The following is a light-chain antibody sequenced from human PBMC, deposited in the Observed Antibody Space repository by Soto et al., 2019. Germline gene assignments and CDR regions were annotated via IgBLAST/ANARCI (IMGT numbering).Light chain of an antibody. J-gene: IGKJ4*01. CDR3: QKYNGAPLA. V-gene: IGKV1-27*01. CDR2: DAS. CDR1: QGISIY. Sequence: DIQMNQSPSSLSASVGDRVTITCRASQGISIYFGWYQQKPGKVPKLLIYDASTLESGYPSRISRSVSGTSFTLTIGGLPPEGVATDYCQKYNGAPLACGGGTKVVIK.